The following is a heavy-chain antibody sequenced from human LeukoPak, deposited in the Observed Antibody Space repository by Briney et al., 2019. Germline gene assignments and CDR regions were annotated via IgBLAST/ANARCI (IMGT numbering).Heavy chain of an antibody. J-gene: IGHJ4*02. Sequence: PGGSLRLSCAASGITFSSYNMNWVRQAPGKGLEWVSYISSISSTIYYADSVKGRLTISRDNAKNSLYLQMNSLRADDTAVYYCSRERSAAAVDYWGQATLVTVSS. V-gene: IGHV3-48*01. CDR3: SRERSAAAVDY. CDR2: ISSISSTI. D-gene: IGHD6-13*01. CDR1: GITFSSYN.